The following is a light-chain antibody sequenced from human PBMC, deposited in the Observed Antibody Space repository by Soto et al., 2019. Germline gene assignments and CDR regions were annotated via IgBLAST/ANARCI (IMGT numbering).Light chain of an antibody. J-gene: IGKJ4*01. V-gene: IGKV1-39*01. CDR3: QESFTKGT. Sequence: DIQMTQSPSSLSASVGDRVTITCRASQGINNYLNWYQQKAGKAPNLLIYAASTLHSGVPSRFSGSGSGTDFTLTISSLQPEDFASYYCQESFTKGTFGGGTKVDIK. CDR1: QGINNY. CDR2: AAS.